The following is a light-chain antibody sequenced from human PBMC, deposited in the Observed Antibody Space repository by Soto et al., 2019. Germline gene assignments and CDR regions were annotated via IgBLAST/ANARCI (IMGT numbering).Light chain of an antibody. V-gene: IGKV1-9*01. CDR1: QYVSRY. Sequence: DIQLTQSPSFLSASVGDRVTITCRASQYVSRYLAWYQQKTGKAPNLLIYAASTLRSGVPSRFSGSGSKTEFTLTISSLQPEDFATYYCQQLNSYVFAFGPGTKVDI. CDR2: AAS. J-gene: IGKJ3*01. CDR3: QQLNSYVFA.